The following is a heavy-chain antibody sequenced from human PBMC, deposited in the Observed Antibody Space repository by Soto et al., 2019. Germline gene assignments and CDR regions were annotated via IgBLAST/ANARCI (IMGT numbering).Heavy chain of an antibody. CDR3: ARDASNNWHYFDY. V-gene: IGHV4-31*03. CDR1: GGSISSGDYY. D-gene: IGHD1-1*01. Sequence: SETLSLTCIVSGGSISSGDYYWSWIRHHPGKGLEWIGYIYYSGSAYYNPSLKSRVSMSVDTSKNQFSLKLSSVTAADTAIYFCARDASNNWHYFDYWGQGTLVTVSS. J-gene: IGHJ4*02. CDR2: IYYSGSA.